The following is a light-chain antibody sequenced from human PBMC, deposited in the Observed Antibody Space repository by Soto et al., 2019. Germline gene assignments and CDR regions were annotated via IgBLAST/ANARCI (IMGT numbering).Light chain of an antibody. J-gene: IGLJ3*02. Sequence: QSVLTQPPSESGTPGQTVTISCSGRFSNIGSNFIYWYQQLPGTAPKLLIYRNNERPSGVPDRFSASKSGTSASLAISGLRSEDEADYHCAAWDDSLSGVVFGGGTKVTVL. CDR3: AAWDDSLSGVV. CDR1: FSNIGSNF. CDR2: RNN. V-gene: IGLV1-47*01.